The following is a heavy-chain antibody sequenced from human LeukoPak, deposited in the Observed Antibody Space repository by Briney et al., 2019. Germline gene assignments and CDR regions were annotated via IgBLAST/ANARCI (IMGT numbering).Heavy chain of an antibody. Sequence: PGGSLRLSCSASGFTFNNYPMYWVRQPPGKGLGYVSVISSNGGSTYYADPVKGRFTISRDNSKNTLYLQMSSLRAEDTAVYYCVKGGSSSSWYTWLDSWGQGALVTVSS. J-gene: IGHJ5*01. CDR3: VKGGSSSSWYTWLDS. CDR2: ISSNGGST. CDR1: GFTFNNYP. V-gene: IGHV3-64D*06. D-gene: IGHD6-13*01.